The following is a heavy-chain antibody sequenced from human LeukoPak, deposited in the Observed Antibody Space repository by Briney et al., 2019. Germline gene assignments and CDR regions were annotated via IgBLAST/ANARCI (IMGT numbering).Heavy chain of an antibody. V-gene: IGHV1-2*02. CDR1: GYTFTGYY. CDR3: ARLPYGSGSYYSLFDYYYMDV. Sequence: ASVKVSCKASGYTFTGYYMHWVRQAPGQGLEWMGWINPNSGGTNYAQKFQGRVTMTRDTSISTAYMELSRLRSDDTAVYYCARLPYGSGSYYSLFDYYYMDVWGKRTTVTISS. CDR2: INPNSGGT. J-gene: IGHJ6*03. D-gene: IGHD3-10*01.